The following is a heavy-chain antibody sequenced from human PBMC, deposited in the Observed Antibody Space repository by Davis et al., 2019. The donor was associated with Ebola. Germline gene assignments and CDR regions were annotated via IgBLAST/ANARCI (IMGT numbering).Heavy chain of an antibody. CDR2: IYYSGST. J-gene: IGHJ6*02. CDR1: GGSISSSSYY. Sequence: SETLSLTCTVSGGSISSSSYYWGWIRQPPGKGLEWIGSIYYSGSTNYNPSLKSRVTISVDKSKNQFSLKLSSVTAADTAVYYCARADYTELYYYGMDVWGQGTTVTVSS. D-gene: IGHD4-11*01. V-gene: IGHV4-39*07. CDR3: ARADYTELYYYGMDV.